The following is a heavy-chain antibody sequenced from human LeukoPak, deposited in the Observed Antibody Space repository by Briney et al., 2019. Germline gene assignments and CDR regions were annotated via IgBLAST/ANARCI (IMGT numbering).Heavy chain of an antibody. CDR1: GGSFSGYY. Sequence: SETLSLTCAVYGGSFSGYYWSWIRQPPGKGQEWIGEINHSGSTNYNPSLKSRVTISVDTSKNQFSLKLSSVTAADTAVYYCARGRRPYYYYGMDVWGQGTTVTVSS. V-gene: IGHV4-34*01. CDR2: INHSGST. CDR3: ARGRRPYYYYGMDV. J-gene: IGHJ6*02.